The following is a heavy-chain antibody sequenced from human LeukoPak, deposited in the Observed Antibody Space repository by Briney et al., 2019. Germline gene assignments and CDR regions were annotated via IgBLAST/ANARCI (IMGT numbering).Heavy chain of an antibody. CDR2: IYYSGST. CDR3: ARTLLPAIFGVTYFDY. Sequence: SETLSLTCTVSGGSISSSSYYWGWIRQPPGKGLEWIGYIYYSGSTNYNPSLKSRVTISVDTSKNQFSLKLSSVTAADTAVYYCARTLLPAIFGVTYFDYWGQGTLVTVSS. CDR1: GGSISSSSYY. V-gene: IGHV4-61*05. J-gene: IGHJ4*02. D-gene: IGHD3-3*01.